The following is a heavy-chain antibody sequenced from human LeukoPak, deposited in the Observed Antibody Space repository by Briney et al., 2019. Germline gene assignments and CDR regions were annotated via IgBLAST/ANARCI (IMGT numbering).Heavy chain of an antibody. Sequence: ASVKVSCKASGYTFTSYGISWVRQAPGQGLEWMGWISAYNGNTNYAQKLQGRVTMTTDTSTSTAYMELRSLRSDDTAVYYCARDVGTIFGVVIDRYYYYYMDVWGSGTTATVSS. J-gene: IGHJ6*03. CDR3: ARDVGTIFGVVIDRYYYYYMDV. V-gene: IGHV1-18*01. D-gene: IGHD3-3*01. CDR1: GYTFTSYG. CDR2: ISAYNGNT.